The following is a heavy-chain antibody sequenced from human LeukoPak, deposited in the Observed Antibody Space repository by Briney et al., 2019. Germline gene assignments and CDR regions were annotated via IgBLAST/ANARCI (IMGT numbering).Heavy chain of an antibody. J-gene: IGHJ4*02. D-gene: IGHD6-6*01. CDR2: INPSGGST. V-gene: IGHV1-46*01. CDR3: ARASRRLYWDY. CDR1: GYTFTSYY. Sequence: GASVKVSCKASGYTFTSYYMHWVRQAPGQGLEWMGIINPSGGSTSYAQKFRGRVTMTRDMSTSTVYMELSSLRSEDTAVYYCARASRRLYWDYWGQGTLVTVSS.